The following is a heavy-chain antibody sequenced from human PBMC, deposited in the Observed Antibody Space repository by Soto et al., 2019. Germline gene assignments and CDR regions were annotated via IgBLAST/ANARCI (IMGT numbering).Heavy chain of an antibody. V-gene: IGHV4-4*02. CDR3: ATQGFYRMGV. Sequence: QVQLQESGPGLVQPSGTLSLTCAVSGDSITGDNWWSWVRQPPGKGLEWIGEIHHSGATNYYPSLKSRVTISVDKSKNQFSLKLNSVTAADTAMFYCATQGFYRMGVWGRGTTVTVSS. CDR1: GDSITGDNW. J-gene: IGHJ6*02. CDR2: IHHSGAT.